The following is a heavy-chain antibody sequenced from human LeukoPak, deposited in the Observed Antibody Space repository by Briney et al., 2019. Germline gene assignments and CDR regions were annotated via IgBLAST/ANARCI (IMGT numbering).Heavy chain of an antibody. D-gene: IGHD3-9*01. Sequence: SVNVSCKASGGTFSSYAISWVRQAPGQGLEWMGRIIPIFGTANYAQKFQGRVTITTDESTSTAYMELSSLRSEDTAVYYCARETYYDILTGYADFDYWGQGTLVTVSS. V-gene: IGHV1-69*05. CDR1: GGTFSSYA. J-gene: IGHJ4*02. CDR3: ARETYYDILTGYADFDY. CDR2: IIPIFGTA.